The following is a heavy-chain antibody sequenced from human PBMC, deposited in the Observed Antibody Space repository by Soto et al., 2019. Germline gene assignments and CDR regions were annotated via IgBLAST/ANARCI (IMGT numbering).Heavy chain of an antibody. D-gene: IGHD1-1*01. CDR2: INESGST. V-gene: IGHV4-34*01. J-gene: IGHJ4*02. CDR1: GQSFSGHS. CDR3: ARGSGIVALPGELEDVNYDY. Sequence: QVQLQQWGAGLVKPSETLSLSCAVYGQSFSGHSWAWIRQPPGKGLEWIGEINESGSTYYNPSLKSRVTSSTDTSKNQFSLKLSSVSAAGTAAYFCARGSGIVALPGELEDVNYDYWGQGTLVNVSS.